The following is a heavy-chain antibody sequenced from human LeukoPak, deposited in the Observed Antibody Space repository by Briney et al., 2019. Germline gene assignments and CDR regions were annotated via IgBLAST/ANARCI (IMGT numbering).Heavy chain of an antibody. V-gene: IGHV4-59*01. CDR3: ASPYSYGSSAFDI. Sequence: SETLSLTCTDSGGSISSYYWSWIRQPPGKGLEWIGYIYYSGSTNYNPSLKSRVTISVDTSKNQFSLKLSSVTAADTAVYYCASPYSYGSSAFDIWGQGTMVTVSS. D-gene: IGHD5-18*01. J-gene: IGHJ3*02. CDR1: GGSISSYY. CDR2: IYYSGST.